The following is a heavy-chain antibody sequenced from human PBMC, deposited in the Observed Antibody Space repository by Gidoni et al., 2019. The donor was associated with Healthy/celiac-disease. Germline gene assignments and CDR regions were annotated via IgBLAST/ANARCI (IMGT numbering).Heavy chain of an antibody. CDR1: GLPFSGSA. J-gene: IGHJ4*02. D-gene: IGHD3-22*01. V-gene: IGHV3-73*02. CDR2: IRSKANSNTT. CDR3: TRLAVVALGGVDY. Sequence: EVQLVESGGGLVQPGGSLKLSCAASGLPFSGSAMHWVRQASGKGLEVLGRIRSKANSNTTAQATSVKSKFTITRDGSNNTTYLQMNSLKTEDTALYYCTRLAVVALGGVDYWGQGTLVTVSS.